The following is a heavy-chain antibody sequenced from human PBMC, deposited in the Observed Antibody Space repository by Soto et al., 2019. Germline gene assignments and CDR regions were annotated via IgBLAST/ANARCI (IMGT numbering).Heavy chain of an antibody. D-gene: IGHD6-13*01. CDR3: ARDFRYSSSWYFGVDRYYYYGIDV. V-gene: IGHV3-33*01. CDR2: IWYDGSNK. CDR1: GFTFSSYG. Sequence: GGSLRLSCAASGFTFSSYGMHWVRQAPGKGLEWVAVIWYDGSNKYYADSVKGRFTISRDNSKNTLYLQMNSLRAEDTAVYYCARDFRYSSSWYFGVDRYYYYGIDVWGQGTTVTVSS. J-gene: IGHJ6*02.